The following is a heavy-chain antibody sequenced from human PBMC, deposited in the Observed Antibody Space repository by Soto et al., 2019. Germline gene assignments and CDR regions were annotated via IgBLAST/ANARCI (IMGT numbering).Heavy chain of an antibody. J-gene: IGHJ5*02. V-gene: IGHV4-31*03. CDR2: IYYSGST. Sequence: SETLSLTCTVSGGSISSGGYYWSWIRQHPGKGLGWIGYIYYSGSTYYNPSLKSRVTISVDTSKNQFSLKLSSVTAADTAVYYCSRVFVFFYDYVWGGYRHNWFDPWGQGTLVTVSS. CDR3: SRVFVFFYDYVWGGYRHNWFDP. D-gene: IGHD3-16*02. CDR1: GGSISSGGYY.